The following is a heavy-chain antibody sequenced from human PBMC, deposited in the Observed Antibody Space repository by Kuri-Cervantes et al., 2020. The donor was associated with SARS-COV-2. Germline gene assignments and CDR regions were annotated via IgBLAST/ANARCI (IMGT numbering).Heavy chain of an antibody. CDR1: GYSISSGYY. CDR2: IYHSGTT. V-gene: IGHV4-38-2*02. D-gene: IGHD6-6*01. J-gene: IGHJ4*02. CDR3: ARFTEYSSSLLDY. Sequence: SETLSLTCNVSGYSISSGYYWGWIRQPPGKGLEWIGSIYHSGTTYYTPSLESRVAISIDKSKNHLSLRVTSVTAADTAVYYCARFTEYSSSLLDYWGQGTLVTVSS.